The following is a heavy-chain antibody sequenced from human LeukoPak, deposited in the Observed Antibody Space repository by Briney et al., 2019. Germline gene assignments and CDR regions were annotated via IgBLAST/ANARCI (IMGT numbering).Heavy chain of an antibody. CDR1: GGSLSSYY. J-gene: IGHJ4*02. D-gene: IGHD6-19*01. CDR2: ISTSGNT. V-gene: IGHV4-4*07. CDR3: AREAAVAGRYFDY. Sequence: SETLSLTCTVSGGSLSSYYWSWIRQTAGKGLEWIGRISTSGNTNYNPSLKSRVTMSVATSKNQFSLKLNSVTAADTAVYYCAREAAVAGRYFDYWGPGTLVTVSS.